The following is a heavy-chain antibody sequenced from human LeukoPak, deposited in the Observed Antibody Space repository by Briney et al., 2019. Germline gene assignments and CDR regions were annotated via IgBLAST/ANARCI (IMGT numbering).Heavy chain of an antibody. CDR3: ARRGGLSSGRGFDH. D-gene: IGHD3-16*01. CDR1: GFDFNHYD. Sequence: GGSLRLSCVASGFDFNHYDMNWVRQAPGKGLEWVSSISSSSSYIYFADATKGRFTISRDNANSSVFLQMNSLRPEDTAVYYCARRGGLSSGRGFDHWGQGTLVTVSS. CDR2: ISSSSSYI. J-gene: IGHJ4*02. V-gene: IGHV3-21*01.